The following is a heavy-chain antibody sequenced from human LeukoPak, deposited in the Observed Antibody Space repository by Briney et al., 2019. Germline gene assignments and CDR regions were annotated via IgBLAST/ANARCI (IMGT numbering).Heavy chain of an antibody. CDR2: IYYSGST. Sequence: SETLSLTCTVSGGSISSCYWSWIRQPPGKGLEWIGYIYYSGSTNYNPSLKSRVTISVDTSKNQFSLKLSSVTAADTAVYYCARVGFGELLSPFDYWGQGTLVTVSS. D-gene: IGHD3-10*01. CDR3: ARVGFGELLSPFDY. CDR1: GGSISSCY. J-gene: IGHJ4*02. V-gene: IGHV4-59*01.